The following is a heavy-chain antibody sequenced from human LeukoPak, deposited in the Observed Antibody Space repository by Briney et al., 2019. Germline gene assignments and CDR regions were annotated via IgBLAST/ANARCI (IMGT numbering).Heavy chain of an antibody. V-gene: IGHV3-30*04. J-gene: IGHJ4*02. CDR1: GFTFTTFP. Sequence: GRSLRLSCAASGFTFTTFPMHWVRQPPGKGLEWVAVISYDGTDKYYADSVKGRFTISRDNSKSTLYLQMDSLRAEDMAVYYCARGPETAGWSGYPQYFDYWGQGTLVTVSS. CDR3: ARGPETAGWSGYPQYFDY. D-gene: IGHD3-3*01. CDR2: ISYDGTDK.